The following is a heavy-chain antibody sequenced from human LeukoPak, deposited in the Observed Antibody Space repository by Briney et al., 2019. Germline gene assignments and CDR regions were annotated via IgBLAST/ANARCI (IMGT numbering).Heavy chain of an antibody. CDR3: AELGITMFGGV. J-gene: IGHJ6*04. D-gene: IGHD3-10*02. CDR1: GFTFSSYE. V-gene: IGHV3-48*03. CDR2: ISSSGSTI. Sequence: PGGSLRLSCAASGFTFSSYEMNWVRQAPGQGLEWVSYISSSGSTIYYADSVKGRFTISRDNAKNSLYLQMNSLRAEDTAVYYCAELGITMFGGVWGKGTTVTISS.